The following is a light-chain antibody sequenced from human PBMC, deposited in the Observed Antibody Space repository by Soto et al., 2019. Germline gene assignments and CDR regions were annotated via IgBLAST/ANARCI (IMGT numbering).Light chain of an antibody. Sequence: DIQMTQSPSSLSASVGDRVIITCRTSQSISNHLHWYQQTPGKAPNLMIYEASSLQSGVPSRFSGSGSGTDFTLTISSLQPEDFATYYCQQYDNLPLIFGQGTDWRL. V-gene: IGKV1-33*01. CDR1: QSISNH. CDR2: EAS. CDR3: QQYDNLPLI. J-gene: IGKJ5*01.